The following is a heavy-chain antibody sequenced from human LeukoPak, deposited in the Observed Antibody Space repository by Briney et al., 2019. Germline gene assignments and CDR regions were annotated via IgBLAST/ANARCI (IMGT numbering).Heavy chain of an antibody. CDR2: IYYSGST. D-gene: IGHD3-22*01. CDR3: ARASYYYDSSGSSYYFDY. CDR1: GGSISSSSYY. V-gene: IGHV4-39*07. J-gene: IGHJ4*02. Sequence: PSETLSLTCTVSGGSISSSSYYWGWIRQPPGKGLEWIGSIYYSGSTYYNPSLKSRVTISVDTSKNQFSLKLSSVTAADTAVYYCARASYYYDSSGSSYYFDYWGQGTLVTVSS.